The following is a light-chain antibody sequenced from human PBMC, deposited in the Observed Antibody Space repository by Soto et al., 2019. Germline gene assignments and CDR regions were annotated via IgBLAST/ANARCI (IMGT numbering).Light chain of an antibody. J-gene: IGLJ3*02. V-gene: IGLV2-14*01. Sequence: QSALTQPASVSGSPGQSITISCTGTSSDVGDYNYVSWYQQHPGKAPKLMIYEVSNRPSGVSNRFSGSKSGNTASLTISGLQAEDEADYYCSSSTSSSTLWVFGGGTKLTVL. CDR2: EVS. CDR3: SSSTSSSTLWV. CDR1: SSDVGDYNY.